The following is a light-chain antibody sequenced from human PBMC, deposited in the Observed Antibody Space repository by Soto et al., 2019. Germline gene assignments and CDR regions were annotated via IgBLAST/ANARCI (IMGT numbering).Light chain of an antibody. CDR1: QTFSSW. V-gene: IGKV1-5*03. Sequence: DIQLTLSPSTLSGSLGDRVTITSRASQTFSSWLAWYQQKPGKAPKLLIYKTSTLKSGVPSRFSGSGSGTEFTLTISSLQPDDFATYYCQHYNSYSEAFGQGTKVDIK. CDR3: QHYNSYSEA. CDR2: KTS. J-gene: IGKJ1*01.